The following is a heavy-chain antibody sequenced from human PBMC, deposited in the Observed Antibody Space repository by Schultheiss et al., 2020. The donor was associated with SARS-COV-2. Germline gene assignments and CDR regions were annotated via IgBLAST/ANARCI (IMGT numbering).Heavy chain of an antibody. Sequence: ASVKVSCKASGYTFTSYAMHWVRQAPGQRLEWMGWINAGNGNTKYSQKFQGRVTITRDTSASTAYMELSSLRSEDTAVYYCARAGGGGDCRGYVCYVYWGQGTLVTVSS. J-gene: IGHJ4*02. CDR3: ARAGGGGDCRGYVCYVY. CDR2: INAGNGNT. CDR1: GYTFTSYA. V-gene: IGHV1-3*01. D-gene: IGHD3-22*01.